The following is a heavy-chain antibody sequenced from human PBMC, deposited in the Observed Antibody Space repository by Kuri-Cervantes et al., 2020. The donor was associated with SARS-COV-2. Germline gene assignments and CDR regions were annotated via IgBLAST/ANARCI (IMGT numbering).Heavy chain of an antibody. CDR3: ARRVVVVPAATAGWFDP. CDR1: GYSFTSYW. CDR2: IYPGDSDT. V-gene: IGHV5-51*01. J-gene: IGHJ5*02. D-gene: IGHD2-2*01. Sequence: KVSCKGSGYSFTSYWIGWVRQMPGKGLEWMGIIYPGDSDTRYSPSFQGQVTISADKSISTAYLQWSSLKASDTAMYYCARRVVVVPAATAGWFDPWGQGTLVTVSS.